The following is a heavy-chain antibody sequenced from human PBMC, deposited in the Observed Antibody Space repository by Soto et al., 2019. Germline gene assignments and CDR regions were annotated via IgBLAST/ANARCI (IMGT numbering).Heavy chain of an antibody. V-gene: IGHV3-33*01. D-gene: IGHD6-19*01. J-gene: IGHJ6*02. CDR3: ASEMVGVADYYYYGMDV. CDR2: IWYDGSNK. CDR1: GFTFSSYG. Sequence: QVQLVESGGRVVQPGRSLRLSCAASGFTFSSYGMHWVRQAPGKGLEWVAVIWYDGSNKYYADSVKGRFTISRDNSKNTLYLQMNSLRAEDTAVYYCASEMVGVADYYYYGMDVWGQGTTVTVSS.